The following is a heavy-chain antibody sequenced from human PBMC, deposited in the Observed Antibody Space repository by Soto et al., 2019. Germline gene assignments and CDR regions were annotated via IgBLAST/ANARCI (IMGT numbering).Heavy chain of an antibody. V-gene: IGHV3-7*04. D-gene: IGHD1-26*01. CDR2: IKQDGSEK. J-gene: IGHJ4*02. CDR1: GFTFSTYW. Sequence: GGSLRLSCAASGFTFSTYWMSWVRQAPGKGLEWVANIKQDGSEKYYVDSVKGRFTISRDNAKNSLYLQMNSLRAEDTAVYYCARDHIVGATNFDYWGQGTLVTVSS. CDR3: ARDHIVGATNFDY.